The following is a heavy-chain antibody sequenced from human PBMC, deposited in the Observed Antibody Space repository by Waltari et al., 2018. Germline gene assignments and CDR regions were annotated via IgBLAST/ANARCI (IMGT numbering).Heavy chain of an antibody. CDR2: IYSGGST. CDR1: GFTVSSNY. V-gene: IGHV3-66*03. J-gene: IGHJ4*02. CDR3: AKSPLGSGYGATDY. Sequence: EVQLVESGGGLIQPGGSLRLSCAASGFTVSSNYMSWVRQAPGKGLEWVSVIYSGGSTYYADSVKGRFTISRDNSKNMLYLQMNSLRAEDTAMYYCAKSPLGSGYGATDYWGQGTLVTVSS. D-gene: IGHD5-12*01.